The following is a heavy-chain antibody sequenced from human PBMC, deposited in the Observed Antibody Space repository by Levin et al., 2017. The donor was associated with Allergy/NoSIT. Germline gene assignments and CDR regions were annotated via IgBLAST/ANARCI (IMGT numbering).Heavy chain of an antibody. CDR3: AKSPPSRNWNFDV. J-gene: IGHJ2*01. CDR2: KDIIGST. Sequence: QRGESLKISCAAFGFSVSRHSMSWVRHTPGKGLEWLSTKDIIGSTYYADSVRGRFTIARDTSTNMVFLQMNNLRPEDTAVYYCAKSPPSRNWNFDVWGRGTLVTVSS. V-gene: IGHV3-53*01. CDR1: GFSVSRHS.